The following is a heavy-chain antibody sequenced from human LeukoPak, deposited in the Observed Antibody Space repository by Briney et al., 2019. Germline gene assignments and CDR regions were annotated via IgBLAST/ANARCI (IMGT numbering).Heavy chain of an antibody. J-gene: IGHJ5*02. CDR1: GGSISSSRYS. CDR2: IYYSGST. CDR3: VRQVVGPCDT. Sequence: SETLSLTCNVSGGSISSSRYSWGWIRQPPGKGLEWIANIYYSGSTYYNPSLKSRLTISVDTSKNQFSLKLSSVTAADTAFYYCVRQVVGPCDTWGQGTRVTVSS. V-gene: IGHV4-39*01. D-gene: IGHD2-15*01.